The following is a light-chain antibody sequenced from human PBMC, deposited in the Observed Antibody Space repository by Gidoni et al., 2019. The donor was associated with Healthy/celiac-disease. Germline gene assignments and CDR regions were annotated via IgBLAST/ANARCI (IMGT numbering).Light chain of an antibody. V-gene: IGKV4-1*01. CDR1: QSVLYSSNNKNY. Sequence: DIVMTQSPDSLAVSLGEKATINCKYSQSVLYSSNNKNYLTWYQQKPGQPPKLLISWASARESGVPDRFSGSGSATDFTLTISSLQAEDVAVYYCHQYYSIPRTFXQXTKVEIK. CDR2: WAS. J-gene: IGKJ1*01. CDR3: HQYYSIPRT.